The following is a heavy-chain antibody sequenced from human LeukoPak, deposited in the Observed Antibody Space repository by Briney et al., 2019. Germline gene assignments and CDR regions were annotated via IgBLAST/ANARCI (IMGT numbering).Heavy chain of an antibody. Sequence: PSETLSLTCTVSGGSISSSSYYWGWIRQPPGKGLEWIGSIYYSGSTYYNPSLKSRVTISVDTSKNQFSLKLSSVTAADTAVYYCARGTTYYYGSGSYYNDYWGQGTLVTVSS. CDR3: ARGTTYYYGSGSYYNDY. CDR1: GGSISSSSYY. V-gene: IGHV4-39*07. D-gene: IGHD3-10*01. J-gene: IGHJ4*02. CDR2: IYYSGST.